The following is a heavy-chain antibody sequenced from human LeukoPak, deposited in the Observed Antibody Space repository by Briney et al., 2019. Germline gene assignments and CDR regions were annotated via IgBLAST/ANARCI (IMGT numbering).Heavy chain of an antibody. V-gene: IGHV3-30-3*02. CDR3: AKIIGSGSYYRYIDAFDI. CDR2: ISYDGSNK. CDR1: GFTFSSYG. Sequence: GGSLRLSCAASGFTFSSYGMHWVRQAPGKGLEWVAVISYDGSNKYYADSVKGRFTISRDNSKNTLYLQMNSLRAEDTAVYYCAKIIGSGSYYRYIDAFDIWGQGTMVTVSS. J-gene: IGHJ3*02. D-gene: IGHD3-10*01.